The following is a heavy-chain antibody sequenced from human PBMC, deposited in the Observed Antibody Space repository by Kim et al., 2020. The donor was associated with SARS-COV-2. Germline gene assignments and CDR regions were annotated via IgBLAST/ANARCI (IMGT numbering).Heavy chain of an antibody. D-gene: IGHD3-22*01. J-gene: IGHJ4*02. V-gene: IGHV4-31*01. Sequence: SPKSPVTISVDTSKNQFSLKLSSVTAADTAVYYCASAPRITMKSGPFDYWGQGTLVTVSS. CDR3: ASAPRITMKSGPFDY.